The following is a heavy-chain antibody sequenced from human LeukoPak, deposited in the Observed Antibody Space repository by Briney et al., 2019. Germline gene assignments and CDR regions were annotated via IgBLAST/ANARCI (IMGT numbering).Heavy chain of an antibody. CDR2: ISYDGSNK. D-gene: IGHD6-19*01. CDR1: GFTFSSHW. J-gene: IGHJ3*02. V-gene: IGHV3-30-3*01. Sequence: GGSLRLSCAASGFTFSSHWMTWVRQAPGKGPEWVAVISYDGSNKYYADSVKGRFTISRDNSKNTLYLQMNSLRAEDTAVYYCARDGLKSAFDIWGQGTMVTVSS. CDR3: ARDGLKSAFDI.